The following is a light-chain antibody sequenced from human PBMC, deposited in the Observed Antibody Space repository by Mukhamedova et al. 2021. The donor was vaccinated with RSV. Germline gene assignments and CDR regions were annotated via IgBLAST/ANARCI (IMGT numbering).Light chain of an antibody. J-gene: IGKJ1*01. Sequence: WYQRRVHGGAPKRLIYASYNLESGAPSRFSGSVSGTEFTLTISSLQPEDFATYYCLQHHTYPWTFDQGTKVEIK. CDR2: ASY. CDR3: LQHHTYPWT. V-gene: IGKV1-17*01.